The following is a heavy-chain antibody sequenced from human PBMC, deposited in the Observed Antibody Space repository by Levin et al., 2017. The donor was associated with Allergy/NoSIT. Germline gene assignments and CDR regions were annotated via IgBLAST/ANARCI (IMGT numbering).Heavy chain of an antibody. D-gene: IGHD2-2*01. CDR2: ISSSSSYI. J-gene: IGHJ4*02. V-gene: IGHV3-21*01. CDR3: ARSSTSCYACPDY. Sequence: PGGSLRLSCAASGFTFSSYSMNWVRQAPGKGLEWVSSISSSSSYIYYADSVKGRFTISRDNAKNSLYLQMNSLRAEDTAVYYCARSSTSCYACPDYWGQGTLVTVSS. CDR1: GFTFSSYS.